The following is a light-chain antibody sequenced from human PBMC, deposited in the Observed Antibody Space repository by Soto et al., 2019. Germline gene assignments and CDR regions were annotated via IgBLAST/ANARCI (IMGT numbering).Light chain of an antibody. CDR1: QGLRND. V-gene: IGKV1-6*01. J-gene: IGKJ4*02. Sequence: AIHMTLSPSSLSASVGDRVTITCRARQGLRNDLGWYQQRPGKAPKLLIYATSNLQSWVSSRFSGSGSGTDVTLTISSLQPEDFATYYCLQDYSYPRTFGRGTKVEIK. CDR3: LQDYSYPRT. CDR2: ATS.